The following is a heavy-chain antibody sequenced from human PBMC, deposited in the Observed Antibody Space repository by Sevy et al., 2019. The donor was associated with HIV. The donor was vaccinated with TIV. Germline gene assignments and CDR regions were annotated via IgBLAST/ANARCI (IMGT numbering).Heavy chain of an antibody. D-gene: IGHD6-6*01. CDR1: GFTFSSYA. Sequence: AGSLRLTCAASGFTFSSYAMHWVRQAPGKGLEWVAVISYDGSNKYYADSVKGRFTISRDNAKNTVYLEMNGLGAADTAVYYCARSPYSSSVGFDYWGQGTLVTVSS. CDR3: ARSPYSSSVGFDY. J-gene: IGHJ4*02. V-gene: IGHV3-30*04. CDR2: ISYDGSNK.